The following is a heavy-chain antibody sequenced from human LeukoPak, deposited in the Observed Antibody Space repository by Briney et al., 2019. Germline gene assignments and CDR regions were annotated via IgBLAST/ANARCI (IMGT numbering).Heavy chain of an antibody. D-gene: IGHD6-13*01. Sequence: SETLSLTCAVYGGSFSGYYWSWIRQPPGKGLEWIGEINHSGSTNYNPSLKSRVTISVDTSKNQFSLKLSSVTAADTAVYYCARAPSGYSSSWFRRVYFDYWGQGTLVTVSS. CDR1: GGSFSGYY. V-gene: IGHV4-34*01. CDR3: ARAPSGYSSSWFRRVYFDY. CDR2: INHSGST. J-gene: IGHJ4*02.